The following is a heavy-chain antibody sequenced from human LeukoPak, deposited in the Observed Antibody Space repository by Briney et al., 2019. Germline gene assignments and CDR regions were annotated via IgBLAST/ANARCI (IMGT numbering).Heavy chain of an antibody. CDR3: ARDPRPRGGWFYFDY. Sequence: SGTLSLTCGVSVDSFSSGNYWNWVRQPPGKGLESIGDIYQSGITNYNPSLKSRVTMSVDKSKNEFTLKLDSVTAADTAVYYCARDPRPRGGWFYFDYWGQGILVTVSS. V-gene: IGHV4-4*02. J-gene: IGHJ4*02. D-gene: IGHD6-19*01. CDR2: IYQSGIT. CDR1: VDSFSSGNY.